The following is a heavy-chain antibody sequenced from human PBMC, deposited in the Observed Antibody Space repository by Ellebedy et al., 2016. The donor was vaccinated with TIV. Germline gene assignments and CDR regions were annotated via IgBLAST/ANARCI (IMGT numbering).Heavy chain of an antibody. J-gene: IGHJ4*02. D-gene: IGHD2-15*01. V-gene: IGHV1-2*02. CDR3: ARDSVAARFDY. Sequence: ASVKVSCKASGYTFTSYGISWVRQAPGQGLEWMGWINPNSGGTNYAQKFQGRVTMTRDTSISTAYMELSRLRSEDTAVYYCARDSVAARFDYWGQGTLVTVSS. CDR2: INPNSGGT. CDR1: GYTFTSYG.